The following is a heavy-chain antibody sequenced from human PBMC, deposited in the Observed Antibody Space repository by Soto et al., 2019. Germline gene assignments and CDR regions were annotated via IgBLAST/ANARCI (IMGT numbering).Heavy chain of an antibody. CDR3: VRASVPSYPSAFDY. V-gene: IGHV5-51*01. CDR2: IYPGDSDT. D-gene: IGHD1-26*01. CDR1: AYSFTSYW. Sequence: GASLKISCNGSAYSFTSYWIAWVRQMPGKGLEWMGIIYPGDSDTRYSPSFQGQVTISADKSISTAYLQWSSLKASDTAMYYCVRASVPSYPSAFDYWGEGTPVT. J-gene: IGHJ4*02.